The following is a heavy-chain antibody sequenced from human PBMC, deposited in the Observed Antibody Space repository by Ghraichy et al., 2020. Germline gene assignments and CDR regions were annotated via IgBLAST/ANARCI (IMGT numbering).Heavy chain of an antibody. CDR3: VRVVPRKQSWLGYADL. CDR2: FGSCGLTT. Sequence: GESLNISCSASGFTFRTYAMYWVRRAPGKGLEYVSAFGSCGLTTDYADSVKGRFAISRDSSQRTVYLQMSNLRPDDTAMYYCVRVVPRKQSWLGYADLWGQGTLVTVSS. CDR1: GFTFRTYA. V-gene: IGHV3-64D*06. J-gene: IGHJ5*02. D-gene: IGHD5-18*01.